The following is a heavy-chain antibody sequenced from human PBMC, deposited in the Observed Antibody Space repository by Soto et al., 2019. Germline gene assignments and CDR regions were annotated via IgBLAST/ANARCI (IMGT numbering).Heavy chain of an antibody. CDR1: GFTFSDHY. V-gene: IGHV3-72*01. CDR2: SRNKANSYST. D-gene: IGHD1-26*01. Sequence: EVQLVESGGGLVQPEGSLRLSCAASGFTFSDHYMDRVRQAPGKGLEWVGRSRNKANSYSTEYAASVKGRFTISRDESKNSLYLQMNSLKTEDTAVYYCARFSGSYTRGLDYWGQGTLVTVSS. CDR3: ARFSGSYTRGLDY. J-gene: IGHJ4*02.